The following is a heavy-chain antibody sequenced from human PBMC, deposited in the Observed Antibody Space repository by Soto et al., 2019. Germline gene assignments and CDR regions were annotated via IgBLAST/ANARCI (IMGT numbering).Heavy chain of an antibody. Sequence: ASVKVSCKVSGYTLTELSMHWVRQAPGKGLEWMGGFDPEDGETIYAQNFQGRVTMTEKTSTDTAYMELSSLRSEDTAVYYCATIGYCSGGSCGSYYYYGMDVWGQGTTVTVSS. J-gene: IGHJ6*02. CDR2: FDPEDGET. D-gene: IGHD2-15*01. CDR3: ATIGYCSGGSCGSYYYYGMDV. V-gene: IGHV1-24*01. CDR1: GYTLTELS.